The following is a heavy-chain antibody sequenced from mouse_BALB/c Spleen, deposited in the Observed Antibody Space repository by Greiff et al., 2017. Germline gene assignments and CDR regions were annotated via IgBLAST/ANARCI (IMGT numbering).Heavy chain of an antibody. Sequence: EVKLMESGGGLVQPGGSRKLSCAASGFTFSSFGMHWVRQAPEKGLEWVAYISSGSSTIYYADTVKGRFTISRDNPKNTLFLQMTSLRSEDTAMYYCARGLRRMDYWGQGTSVTVSS. V-gene: IGHV5-17*02. D-gene: IGHD2-4*01. CDR2: ISSGSSTI. CDR1: GFTFSSFG. J-gene: IGHJ4*01. CDR3: ARGLRRMDY.